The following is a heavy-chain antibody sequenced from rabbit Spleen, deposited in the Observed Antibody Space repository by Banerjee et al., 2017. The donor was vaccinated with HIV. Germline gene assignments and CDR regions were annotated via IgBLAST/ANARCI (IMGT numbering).Heavy chain of an antibody. D-gene: IGHD1-1*01. V-gene: IGHV1S45*01. Sequence: QEQLVESGGGLVQPEGSLTLTCTVSGFSFSSSYWICWVRQAPGKGLEWIACIYAGSSGNTYYASWAKGRFTISSHNAQNTLYLQLNSLTAADTAIYFCAREYTSSDGYFNLWGPGTLVTVS. CDR1: GFSFSSSYW. J-gene: IGHJ4*01. CDR2: IYAGSSGNT. CDR3: AREYTSSDGYFNL.